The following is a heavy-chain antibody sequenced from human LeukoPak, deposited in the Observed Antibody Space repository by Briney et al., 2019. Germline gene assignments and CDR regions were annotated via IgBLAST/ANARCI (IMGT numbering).Heavy chain of an antibody. CDR2: IYYSGST. Sequence: SETLPLTCTVSGGSISSSSFYWGWIRQPPGKGLEWIGSIYYSGSTYYNPSLKSRVTISVDTSKNQFSLKLSSVTAADTAVYYCARQLGYCSSTSCYADKVDYWGQGTLVTVSS. V-gene: IGHV4-39*01. J-gene: IGHJ4*02. D-gene: IGHD2-2*01. CDR1: GGSISSSSFY. CDR3: ARQLGYCSSTSCYADKVDY.